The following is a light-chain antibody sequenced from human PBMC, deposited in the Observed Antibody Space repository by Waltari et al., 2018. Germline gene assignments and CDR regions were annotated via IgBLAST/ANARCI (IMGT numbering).Light chain of an antibody. CDR3: SSYVDSNNIL. J-gene: IGLJ2*01. Sequence: QSALTQPPSASGSPGQSVTISCTGVSRDVGGHTYVSWYQQHPGKAPKVMLYEVNNRPSGVPDRFSGSKSGNTASLTVSGLQAEDEASYYCSSYVDSNNILFGGGTKLTVL. CDR1: SRDVGGHTY. V-gene: IGLV2-8*01. CDR2: EVN.